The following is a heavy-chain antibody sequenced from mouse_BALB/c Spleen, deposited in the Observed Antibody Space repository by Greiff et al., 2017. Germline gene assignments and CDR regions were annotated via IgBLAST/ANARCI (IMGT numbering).Heavy chain of an antibody. D-gene: IGHD2-4*01. Sequence: EVMLVESGPSLVKPSQTLSLTCSVTGDSITSGYWNWIRKFPGNKLEYMGYISYSGSTYYNPSLKSRNSITRDTSKNQYYLQLNSVTTEDTATYYCARSTMITEAFAYWGQGTLVTVSA. J-gene: IGHJ3*01. CDR3: ARSTMITEAFAY. V-gene: IGHV3-8*02. CDR2: ISYSGST. CDR1: GDSITSGY.